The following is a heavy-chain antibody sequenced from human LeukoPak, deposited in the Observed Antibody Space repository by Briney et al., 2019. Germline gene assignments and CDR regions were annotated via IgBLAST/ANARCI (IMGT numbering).Heavy chain of an antibody. D-gene: IGHD1-26*01. Sequence: GGSLRLSCAASGFLFSTYGMHWVRQAPGKGLEWVAIIWYDGTNIKYVDSVKGRFTISRENAKNSLYLQVNSLRAGDTAVYYCARGSSIVGATLGDPFDYWGQGTLVTVSS. J-gene: IGHJ4*02. CDR2: IWYDGTNI. CDR3: ARGSSIVGATLGDPFDY. V-gene: IGHV3-33*01. CDR1: GFLFSTYG.